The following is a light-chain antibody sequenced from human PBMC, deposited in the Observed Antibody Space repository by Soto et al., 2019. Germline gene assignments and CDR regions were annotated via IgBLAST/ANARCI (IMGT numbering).Light chain of an antibody. V-gene: IGKV3-20*01. Sequence: EIVLTQSPGTLSLSPGERATLSCRASQSVSSSYLAWYQQKPGQAPRLLIYGASSRATGIPDRLSGSGSGTDFTLTISRLEPADFAVYYCQQYGNSPRTFGQGTKVDI. CDR3: QQYGNSPRT. CDR1: QSVSSSY. J-gene: IGKJ1*01. CDR2: GAS.